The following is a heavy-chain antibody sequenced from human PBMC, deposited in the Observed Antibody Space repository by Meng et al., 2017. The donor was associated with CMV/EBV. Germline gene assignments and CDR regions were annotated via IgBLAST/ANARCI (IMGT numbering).Heavy chain of an antibody. CDR1: GFTFDDYG. V-gene: IGHV3-20*04. Sequence: GESLKISCAASGFTFDDYGMSWVRQAPGKGLEWVSGINWNGGSTGYADSVKGRFTVSRDNARNSVYLQLNSLTVEDTAVYYCARIGYTSSSLDYWGRGALVTVSS. CDR2: INWNGGST. D-gene: IGHD5-18*01. J-gene: IGHJ4*02. CDR3: ARIGYTSSSLDY.